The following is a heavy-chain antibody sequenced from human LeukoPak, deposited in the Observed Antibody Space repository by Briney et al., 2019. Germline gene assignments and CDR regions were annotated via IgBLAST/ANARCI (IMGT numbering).Heavy chain of an antibody. Sequence: PSETLSLTCTVSGGSISSYYWSWIRQPPGKGLEWIGYIYYSGSNNYNPSLKSRVTISVDTSKNQFSLKLSSVTAADTAVYYCARVDYDFWSGPRVYFDYWGQGTLVTVSS. CDR2: IYYSGSN. J-gene: IGHJ4*02. D-gene: IGHD3-3*01. CDR1: GGSISSYY. V-gene: IGHV4-59*01. CDR3: ARVDYDFWSGPRVYFDY.